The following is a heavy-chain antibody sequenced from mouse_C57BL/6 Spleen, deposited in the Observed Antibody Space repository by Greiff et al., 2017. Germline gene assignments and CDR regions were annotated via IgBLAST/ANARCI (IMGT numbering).Heavy chain of an antibody. J-gene: IGHJ3*01. CDR2: INPSNGGT. D-gene: IGHD1-1*01. CDR1: GYTFTSYW. Sequence: QVQLQQPGTELVKPGASVKLSCKASGYTFTSYWMHWVKQRPGQGLEWIGNINPSNGGTNYNEKFKSKATLTVDKSSSPAYMQLSNLTSEDSAVYYCAREGTTVVSTRAWFAYWGQGTLVTVSA. CDR3: AREGTTVVSTRAWFAY. V-gene: IGHV1-53*01.